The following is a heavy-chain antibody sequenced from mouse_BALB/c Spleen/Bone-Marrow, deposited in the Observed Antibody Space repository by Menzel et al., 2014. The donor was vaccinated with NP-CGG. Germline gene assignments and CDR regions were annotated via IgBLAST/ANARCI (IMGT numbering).Heavy chain of an antibody. J-gene: IGHJ1*01. Sequence: EVKLVESGGGLVKPGGSLKLSCAASGFTFSSYAMSWVRQTPEKRLEWVASTSRGGSTYYPDSVKGRFTISRDNARNILYLQMSSLRSEDTAMYYCARGHTYGSSYWYFDVWGAGTTVTVSS. D-gene: IGHD1-1*01. V-gene: IGHV5-6-5*01. CDR2: TSRGGST. CDR3: ARGHTYGSSYWYFDV. CDR1: GFTFSSYA.